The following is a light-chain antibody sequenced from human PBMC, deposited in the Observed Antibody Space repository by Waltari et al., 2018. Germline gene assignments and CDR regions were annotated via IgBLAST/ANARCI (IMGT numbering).Light chain of an antibody. V-gene: IGKV3-20*01. J-gene: IGKJ1*01. CDR2: DAS. CDR1: QSVSKY. CDR3: QHYVRLPVT. Sequence: IVLTQSPGTLSLSPGERATVSCRASQSVSKYLAGYRLKPGQAPRLLIYDASKRATGIPDSFSGSGSGTDFSRTISRLEPEDFAVYYCQHYVRLPVTFGQGTKVEIK.